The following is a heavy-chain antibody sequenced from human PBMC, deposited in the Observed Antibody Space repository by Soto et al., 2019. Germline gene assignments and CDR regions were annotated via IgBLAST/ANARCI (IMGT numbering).Heavy chain of an antibody. CDR3: AGAVYYYGSGSSERPHYYYYGMDV. CDR1: GGSFSGYY. CDR2: INHSGST. D-gene: IGHD3-10*01. J-gene: IGHJ6*02. Sequence: PSETLSLTCAVYGGSFSGYYWSWIRQPPGKGLEWIGEINHSGSTNYNPSLKSRVTTSVDTSKNQFSLKLSSVTAADTAVYYCAGAVYYYGSGSSERPHYYYYGMDVWGQGTTVTVSS. V-gene: IGHV4-34*01.